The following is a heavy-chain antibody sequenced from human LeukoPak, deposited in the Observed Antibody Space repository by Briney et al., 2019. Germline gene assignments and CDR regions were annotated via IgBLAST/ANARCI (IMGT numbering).Heavy chain of an antibody. V-gene: IGHV3-11*06. Sequence: GGSLRLSCAASGFTFSDYYMSWIRQAPGKGLEGVSYISSSSSYTNYADSVKGRFTISRDNAKNSLYLQMNSLRAEDTAVYYCARDLGYDILTGWGYWGQGTLVTVSS. CDR3: ARDLGYDILTGWGY. D-gene: IGHD3-9*01. CDR2: ISSSSSYT. J-gene: IGHJ4*02. CDR1: GFTFSDYY.